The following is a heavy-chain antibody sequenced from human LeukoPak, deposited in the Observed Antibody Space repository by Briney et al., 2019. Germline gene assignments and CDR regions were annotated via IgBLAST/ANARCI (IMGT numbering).Heavy chain of an antibody. J-gene: IGHJ3*01. D-gene: IGHD3-10*01. Sequence: GGSLRLSCAASGFTFSSYAISWVRQAPGKGLEWVSALSTSGGTTYYADSVKGRFTISRDNSKNTLYLQMNSLRAEDTAVYYCAKDLAPGALDLWGQRTMVTVS. CDR2: LSTSGGTT. V-gene: IGHV3-23*01. CDR1: GFTFSSYA. CDR3: AKDLAPGALDL.